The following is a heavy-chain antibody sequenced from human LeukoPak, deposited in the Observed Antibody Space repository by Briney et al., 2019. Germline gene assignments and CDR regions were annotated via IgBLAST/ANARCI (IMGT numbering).Heavy chain of an antibody. CDR3: AKDRFGFGELSSFDY. D-gene: IGHD3-10*01. CDR1: GFTFSSYS. J-gene: IGHJ4*02. Sequence: AGGSLRLSCAASGFTFSSYSMNWVRQAPGQGLEWVSAISGSGGSTYYADSVKGRFTISRDKSKNTLYLQMNSLRAEDTAVYYCAKDRFGFGELSSFDYWGQGTLVTVSS. V-gene: IGHV3-23*01. CDR2: ISGSGGST.